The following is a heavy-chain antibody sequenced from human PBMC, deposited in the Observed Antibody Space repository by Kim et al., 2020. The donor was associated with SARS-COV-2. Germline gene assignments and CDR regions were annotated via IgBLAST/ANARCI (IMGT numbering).Heavy chain of an antibody. Sequence: YSPDAVRRRFTISRDNSKNTLFLQMNSLRAEDTAVYYGVRGRGDGGDPPHWGQGTLVTVSS. V-gene: IGHV3-23*01. CDR3: VRGRGDGGDPPH. D-gene: IGHD2-21*02. J-gene: IGHJ4*02.